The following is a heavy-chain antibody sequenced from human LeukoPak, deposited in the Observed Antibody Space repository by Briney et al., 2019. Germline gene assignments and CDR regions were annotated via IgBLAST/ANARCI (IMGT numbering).Heavy chain of an antibody. CDR3: ARVDRSHFYLDV. Sequence: SVKVSCKASGGTFSSYTITWVRQAPGQGLEWVGGIMPLFNTANYAQQIQGRVTMTTDESTSTAYLELRSLRFEDTAMYYCARVDRSHFYLDVWGKGTTVTVSS. CDR2: IMPLFNTA. V-gene: IGHV1-69*05. CDR1: GGTFSSYT. J-gene: IGHJ6*03.